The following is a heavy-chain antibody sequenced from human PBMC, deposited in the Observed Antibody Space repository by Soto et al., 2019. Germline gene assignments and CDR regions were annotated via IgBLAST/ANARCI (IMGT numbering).Heavy chain of an antibody. CDR3: ARGGYNWNYAVPDAFDI. J-gene: IGHJ3*02. V-gene: IGHV1-3*01. CDR2: INAGNGNT. Sequence: ASVKVSCKASGCTFTSYAMHWVRQAPGQRLEWMGWINAGNGNTKYSQKFQGRVTITRDTSASTAYMELSSLRSEDTAVYYCARGGYNWNYAVPDAFDIWGQGTMVTVSS. D-gene: IGHD1-7*01. CDR1: GCTFTSYA.